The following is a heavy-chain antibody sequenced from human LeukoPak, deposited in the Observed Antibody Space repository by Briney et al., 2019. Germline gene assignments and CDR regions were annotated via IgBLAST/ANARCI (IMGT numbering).Heavy chain of an antibody. CDR2: IIPIFGTA. Sequence: GASVKVSCKASGGTFSSYAISWVRQAPGQGLEWMGGIIPIFGTANYAQKFQGRVTITADESTSTAYMELSSLRSEDTAVYYCARDNRHITGTTWSLDYWGQGTLVTVSS. J-gene: IGHJ4*02. V-gene: IGHV1-69*13. CDR1: GGTFSSYA. CDR3: ARDNRHITGTTWSLDY. D-gene: IGHD1-7*01.